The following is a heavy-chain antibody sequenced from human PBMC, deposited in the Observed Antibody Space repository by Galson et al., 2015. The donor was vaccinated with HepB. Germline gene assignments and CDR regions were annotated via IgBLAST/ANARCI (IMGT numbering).Heavy chain of an antibody. V-gene: IGHV3-7*03. CDR2: IDQAGSDK. CDR1: GFTFNSYW. CDR3: ARDRMVRGIIVTTYFDY. Sequence: SLRLSCAASGFTFNSYWMSWVRQAPGKGLEWVANIDQAGSDKYYVDSVKGRFTISRDNAKNSLYLQMNSLRAEDTAVYYCARDRMVRGIIVTTYFDYWGQGTLVTVSS. J-gene: IGHJ4*02. D-gene: IGHD3-10*01.